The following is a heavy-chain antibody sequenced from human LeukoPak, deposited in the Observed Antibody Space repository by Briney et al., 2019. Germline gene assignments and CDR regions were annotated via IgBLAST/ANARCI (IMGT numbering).Heavy chain of an antibody. J-gene: IGHJ4*02. CDR2: INHSGST. CDR3: ARGPAADSSGWYGTDY. Sequence: PSETLSLTCAVYGGSFSGYYWSWIRQPPGKGLEWLGEINHSGSTNYNPSLKSRVTISLDTSKNQFSLKLSSVTAADTAVYYCARGPAADSSGWYGTDYWGQGTLVTVSS. V-gene: IGHV4-34*01. CDR1: GGSFSGYY. D-gene: IGHD6-19*01.